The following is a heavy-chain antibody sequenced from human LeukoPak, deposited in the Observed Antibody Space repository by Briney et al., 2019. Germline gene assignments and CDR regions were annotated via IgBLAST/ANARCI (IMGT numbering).Heavy chain of an antibody. V-gene: IGHV1-2*02. D-gene: IGHD6-6*01. CDR3: ARVVSSSSVGSCY. CDR1: GYTFTGYY. CDR2: INPNSGGT. Sequence: ASVKVSCKASGYTFTGYYMHWVRQAPGQGLEWMGWINPNSGGTNYAQKFQGRVTMTRDMSTSTVYMELSSLRSEDTAVYYCARVVSSSSVGSCYWGQGTLVTVSS. J-gene: IGHJ4*02.